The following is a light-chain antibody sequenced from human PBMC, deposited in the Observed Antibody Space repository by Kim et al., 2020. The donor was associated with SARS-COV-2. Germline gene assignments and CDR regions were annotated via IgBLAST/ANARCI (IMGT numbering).Light chain of an antibody. Sequence: QSVLTQPPSVSAAPGQTVTISCSGDSADFGSNSVSWYQLFPGEAPKLLLYDNNRRPPGIPGRFSGSKAGTSATLLISGLQSADEALYFCGSWDGRQRPVFGGGTEVTVL. J-gene: IGLJ3*02. CDR1: SADFGSNS. CDR2: DNN. CDR3: GSWDGRQRPV. V-gene: IGLV1-51*01.